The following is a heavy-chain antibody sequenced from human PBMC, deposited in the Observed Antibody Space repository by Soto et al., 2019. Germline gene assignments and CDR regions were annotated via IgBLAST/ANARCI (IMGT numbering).Heavy chain of an antibody. CDR1: GFSFSSHG. CDR3: AKDHLPTTITTPWFDP. V-gene: IGHV3-30*18. CDR2: ISYDGNNK. D-gene: IGHD4-17*01. Sequence: LRLACESSGFSFSSHGMHWVRQAPGKGLEWLAVISYDGNNKYYADSVKGRFSISRDNYKNTLYPQMNSLRAEDTAVYYCAKDHLPTTITTPWFDPWGQGTQVTVSS. J-gene: IGHJ5*02.